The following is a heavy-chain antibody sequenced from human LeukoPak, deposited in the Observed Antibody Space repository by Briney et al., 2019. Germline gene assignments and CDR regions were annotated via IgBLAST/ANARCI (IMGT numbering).Heavy chain of an antibody. D-gene: IGHD3-16*01. CDR1: GFTFSSYA. Sequence: GGSLSLSCAPSGFTFSSYAMSWVRQAPGEGLECVSLIRSNVEGTYYGDSVKGRLTISRDNSKNKLYLQMNSLRAEDTAVYYCAKAYSNAYPSYFDSWGEGTLVTVPS. V-gene: IGHV3-23*02. CDR2: IRSNVEGT. CDR3: AKAYSNAYPSYFDS. J-gene: IGHJ4*02.